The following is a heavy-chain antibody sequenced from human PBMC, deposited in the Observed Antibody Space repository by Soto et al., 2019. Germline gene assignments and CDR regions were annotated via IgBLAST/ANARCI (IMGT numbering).Heavy chain of an antibody. J-gene: IGHJ4*02. D-gene: IGHD2-2*01. CDR2: ISPYNGNT. CDR1: GFTFNTYF. V-gene: IGHV1-18*01. CDR3: ARDTSNSFDY. Sequence: HVQLLQSGGELKKPGASVKVSCNTSGFTFNTYFISWVRQPPGQGLEWIGWISPYNGNTKYGEKFQGRVTMTTDTITRTAYMELRNLRIDDTAVYYCARDTSNSFDYWGQGTLVTVSS.